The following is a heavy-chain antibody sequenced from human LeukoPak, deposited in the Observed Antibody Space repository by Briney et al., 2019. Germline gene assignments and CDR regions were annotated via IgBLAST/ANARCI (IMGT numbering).Heavy chain of an antibody. J-gene: IGHJ5*02. CDR1: GGSISSSTYY. CDR3: ARGGWLLLGSNWFDP. Sequence: NPSETLSLTCTASGGSISSSTYYWDWIRQPPGKGLEWIGSIYYSGSTYYNPSLKSRVTISVDTSKNQFSLELSSVTAADTAVYYCARGGWLLLGSNWFDPWGQGTLVTVSS. CDR2: IYYSGST. D-gene: IGHD3-9*01. V-gene: IGHV4-39*07.